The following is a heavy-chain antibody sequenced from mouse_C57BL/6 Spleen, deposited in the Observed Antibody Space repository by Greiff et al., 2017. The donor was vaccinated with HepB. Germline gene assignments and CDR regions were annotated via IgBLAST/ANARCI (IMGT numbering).Heavy chain of an antibody. V-gene: IGHV1-53*01. CDR2: INPRNGGT. D-gene: IGHD2-4*01. CDR3: ARSVIKGAMDY. J-gene: IGHJ4*01. Sequence: QVQLQQPGTELVKPGASVKLSCKASGYTFTSYWMHWVKQSPGQGLEWIGNINPRNGGTNYNEKFKSKVTLTADKSSSTTYMQLISLTSKDSAVYYSARSVIKGAMDYWGKGTSVTVSS. CDR1: GYTFTSYW.